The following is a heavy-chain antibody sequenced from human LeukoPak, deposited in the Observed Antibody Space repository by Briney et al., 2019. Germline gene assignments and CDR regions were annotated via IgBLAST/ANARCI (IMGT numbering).Heavy chain of an antibody. CDR3: AKEDDVAVAGHGSIDF. CDR2: MDSSGGST. Sequence: GGSLRLSCAASGFIFSSYAMSWVRQAPGKGLEWVSTMDSSGGSTNYADSVKGRFSVSRDNSKNTLYLQMNSLRAEDTAVYYCAKEDDVAVAGHGSIDFWGQGSLVTVSS. J-gene: IGHJ4*02. D-gene: IGHD6-19*01. V-gene: IGHV3-23*01. CDR1: GFIFSSYA.